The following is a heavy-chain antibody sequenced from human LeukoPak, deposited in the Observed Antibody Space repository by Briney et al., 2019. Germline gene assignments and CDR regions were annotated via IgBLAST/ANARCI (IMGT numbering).Heavy chain of an antibody. J-gene: IGHJ4*01. CDR1: SGSFSSSSYF. CDR2: INYSGTT. Sequence: SETLSLTCTVSSGSFSSSSYFCGWIRQSPGMGLEWIATINYSGTTYYNPSLKRRVTTSVDTSRNQFSLKLTSVTAADTALYYCARLRGGVQLWGDWGQGALVTVSS. D-gene: IGHD3-10*01. V-gene: IGHV4-39*01. CDR3: ARLRGGVQLWGD.